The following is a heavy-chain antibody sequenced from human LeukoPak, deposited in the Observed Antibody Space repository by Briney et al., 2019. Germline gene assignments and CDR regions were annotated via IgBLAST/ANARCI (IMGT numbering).Heavy chain of an antibody. D-gene: IGHD3-3*01. CDR1: GGSISSYY. J-gene: IGHJ3*02. V-gene: IGHV4-59*01. CDR3: ASAKKDDFWSGYHAFDI. Sequence: ASETLSLTCTVSGGSISSYYWSWIRQPPGKGLKWIGYIYYSGSTNYNPSLKSRVTISVDTSKNQFSLKLSSVTAADTAVYYCASAKKDDFWSGYHAFDIWGQGTMVTVSS. CDR2: IYYSGST.